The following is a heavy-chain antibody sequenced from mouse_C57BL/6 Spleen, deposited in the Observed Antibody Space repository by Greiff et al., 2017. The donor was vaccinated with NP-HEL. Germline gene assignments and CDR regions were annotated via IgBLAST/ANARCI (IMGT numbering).Heavy chain of an antibody. CDR3: ATYDYDAMDY. V-gene: IGHV1-52*01. CDR2: IDPSDSET. Sequence: QVQLQQPGAELVRPGSSVKLSCKASGYTFTSYWMHWVKQRPIQGLEWIGNIDPSDSETHYNQKFKDKATLTVDKSSSTAYMQLSSLTSEDSAVYYCATYDYDAMDYWGQGTSVTVSS. J-gene: IGHJ4*01. CDR1: GYTFTSYW. D-gene: IGHD2-4*01.